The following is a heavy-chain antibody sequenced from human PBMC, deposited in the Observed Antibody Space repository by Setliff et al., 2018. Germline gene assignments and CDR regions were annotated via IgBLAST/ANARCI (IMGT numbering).Heavy chain of an antibody. J-gene: IGHJ6*03. CDR2: ISSSSRYI. D-gene: IGHD2-2*01. CDR1: GFTFSDAW. CDR3: AKDIVVVPAATFDFWSGSYYMDV. V-gene: IGHV3-21*01. Sequence: GGSLRLSCAASGFTFSDAWMSWVRQAPGKGLEWVSSISSSSRYIYYADSVQGRFTISRDNAKNLLYLQMNSLRAEDTAVYYCAKDIVVVPAATFDFWSGSYYMDVWGKGTTVTVSS.